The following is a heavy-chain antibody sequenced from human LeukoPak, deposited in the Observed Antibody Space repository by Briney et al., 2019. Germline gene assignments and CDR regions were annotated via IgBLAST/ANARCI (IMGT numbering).Heavy chain of an antibody. V-gene: IGHV3-23*01. D-gene: IGHD6-6*01. CDR1: GFTFSSYA. CDR3: AKDSSSSRNYYYYMDV. J-gene: IGHJ6*03. CDR2: ISGSGGST. Sequence: GGSLRLSCAASGFTFSSYATSWVRQAPGKGLEWVSAISGSGGSTYYADSVKGRFTISRDNSKNTLYLQMNSLRAEDTAVYYCAKDSSSSRNYYYYMDVWGKGTTVTVSS.